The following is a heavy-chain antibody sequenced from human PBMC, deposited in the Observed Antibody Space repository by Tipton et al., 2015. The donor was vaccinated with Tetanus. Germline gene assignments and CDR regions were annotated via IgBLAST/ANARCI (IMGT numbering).Heavy chain of an antibody. D-gene: IGHD7-27*01. V-gene: IGHV5-51*01. CDR3: ARRLGPYTGDQIWHFDL. CDR2: IYPGDSDT. J-gene: IGHJ2*01. Sequence: VQLVQSGTEVKKPGESLKISCQGSGYNFNLYWIAWVRQMPGKGLEWMGIIYPGDSDTTYSPSFQGQVTISADRPISTAYLQWSSLKASDTAVFFCARRLGPYTGDQIWHFDLWGRGTLVTVSS. CDR1: GYNFNLYW.